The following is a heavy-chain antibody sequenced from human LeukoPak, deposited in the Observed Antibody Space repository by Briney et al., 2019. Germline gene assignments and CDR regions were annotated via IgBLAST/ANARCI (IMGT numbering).Heavy chain of an antibody. D-gene: IGHD6-19*01. V-gene: IGHV3-23*01. Sequence: PGGSLRLSCAASGFTFSSYAMSWVRQAPGKGLEWVSAISGSGGSTYYADSVKGRFTISRDNSKNTLYLQMNSLRAEDTAVYYCAKDRGGYSSGWDPFDYWGQGTLVTVSS. CDR1: GFTFSSYA. CDR2: ISGSGGST. J-gene: IGHJ4*02. CDR3: AKDRGGYSSGWDPFDY.